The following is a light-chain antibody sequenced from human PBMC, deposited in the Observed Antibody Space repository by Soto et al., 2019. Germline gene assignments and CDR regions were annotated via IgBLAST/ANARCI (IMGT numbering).Light chain of an antibody. J-gene: IGLJ3*02. Sequence: QTVVTQEPSFSVSPGGTVTLTCGLGSGSVSTSYYPSWYQQTPGQAPRTLIYSTNTRSSGVPDRFSGSILGNKAALTITGAQADDVSDYYCVLYMGSGIWVFGGGTKVTVL. V-gene: IGLV8-61*01. CDR3: VLYMGSGIWV. CDR1: SGSVSTSYY. CDR2: STN.